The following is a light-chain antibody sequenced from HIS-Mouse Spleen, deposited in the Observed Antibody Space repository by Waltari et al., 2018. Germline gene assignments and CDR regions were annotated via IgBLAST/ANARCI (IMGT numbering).Light chain of an antibody. CDR3: SSYTSSSTLVV. CDR2: DVS. Sequence: QSALTQPASVSGSPGQSIPISCTGTSSDVGGYNHVSWYQQHPGKAPKLMIYDVSNRPSGVSNRFSGSKSGNTASLTISGLQAEDEADYYCSSYTSSSTLVVFGGGTKLTVL. CDR1: SSDVGGYNH. V-gene: IGLV2-14*03. J-gene: IGLJ2*01.